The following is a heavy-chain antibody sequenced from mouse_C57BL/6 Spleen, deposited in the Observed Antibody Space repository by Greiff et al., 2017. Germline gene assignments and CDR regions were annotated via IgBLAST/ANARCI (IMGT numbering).Heavy chain of an antibody. D-gene: IGHD1-1*01. CDR2: ITPSNGGT. J-gene: IGHJ1*03. Sequence: QVQLQQSGTELVKPGASVKLSCKASGYTFTSYWMHWVKQRPGQGLAWIGNITPSNGGTNYNEKFKSKATLTVDKSSSTAYMQRSSLTSEDSAVYYCASITTVVYWYFDVWGTGTTVTVSS. CDR3: ASITTVVYWYFDV. CDR1: GYTFTSYW. V-gene: IGHV1-53*01.